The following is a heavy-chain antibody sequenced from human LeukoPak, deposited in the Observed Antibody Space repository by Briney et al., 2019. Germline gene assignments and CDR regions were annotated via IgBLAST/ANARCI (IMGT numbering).Heavy chain of an antibody. CDR3: ARDQDTNNWFDP. V-gene: IGHV1-69*05. Sequence: GASVKVSCKASGGTFSSYAISWVRQAPGQGLEWMGGIIPIFGTANYAQKFQGRVTITTDESTSTAYMELSSLRSEDTAVYYCARDQDTNNWFDPWGQGTLVTVSS. CDR1: GGTFSSYA. D-gene: IGHD2-8*01. CDR2: IIPIFGTA. J-gene: IGHJ5*02.